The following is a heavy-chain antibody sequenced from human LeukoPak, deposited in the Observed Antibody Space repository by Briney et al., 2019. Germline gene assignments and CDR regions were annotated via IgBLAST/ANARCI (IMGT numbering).Heavy chain of an antibody. CDR1: GFTFSSYG. D-gene: IGHD3-10*01. CDR3: AKGDYGSGGIDY. V-gene: IGHV3-30*18. Sequence: GGSLRLSCAASGFTFSSYGMHWVRQAPGKGLEWVAVISYDGSNKYYADSVKGRFTISRDNSKNTLYLQMNSLRAEDTAVYYCAKGDYGSGGIDYWGQGTLVTVSS. J-gene: IGHJ4*02. CDR2: ISYDGSNK.